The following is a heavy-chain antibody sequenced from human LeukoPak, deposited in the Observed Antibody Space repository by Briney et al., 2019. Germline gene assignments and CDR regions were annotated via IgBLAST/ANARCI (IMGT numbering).Heavy chain of an antibody. Sequence: GKPLRLSCAASGFTFSSYAMSWVRQAPGKGLEWVSAISGSGGSTYYADSVKGRFTISRDNSKNTLYLQMNSLRAEDTAVYYCAKTVLRFLEWLNGFDYWGQGTLVTVSS. CDR3: AKTVLRFLEWLNGFDY. V-gene: IGHV3-23*01. D-gene: IGHD3-3*01. CDR2: ISGSGGST. CDR1: GFTFSSYA. J-gene: IGHJ4*02.